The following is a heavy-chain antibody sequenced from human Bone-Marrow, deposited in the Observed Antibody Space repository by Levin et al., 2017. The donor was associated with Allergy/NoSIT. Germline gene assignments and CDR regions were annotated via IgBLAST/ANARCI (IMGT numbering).Heavy chain of an antibody. V-gene: IGHV4-31*03. D-gene: IGHD2-2*01. CDR2: IYYSGST. Sequence: SETLSLTCTVSGGSISSGGYYWSWIRQHPGKGLEWIGYIYYSGSTYYNPSLKSRVTISVDTSKNQFSLKLSSVTAADTAVYYCARGGSNCSSTSCPGALTRWFDPWGQGTLVTVSS. CDR3: ARGGSNCSSTSCPGALTRWFDP. CDR1: GGSISSGGYY. J-gene: IGHJ5*02.